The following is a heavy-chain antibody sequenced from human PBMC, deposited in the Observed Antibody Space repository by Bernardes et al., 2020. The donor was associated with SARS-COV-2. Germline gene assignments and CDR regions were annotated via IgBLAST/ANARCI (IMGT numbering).Heavy chain of an antibody. CDR3: ATERQSPTVFGVGHDAFDF. V-gene: IGHV3-23*01. Sequence: GGSLRLSRAASGFTFSSYAMSWVRQAPGKGLEWVSTISGSGDATYYADSVKGRFTISRDNSKNTLYLQMNSLRAEDTAVYYCATERQSPTVFGVGHDAFDFWGQGTMVTVSS. CDR2: ISGSGDAT. J-gene: IGHJ3*01. CDR1: GFTFSSYA. D-gene: IGHD3-3*01.